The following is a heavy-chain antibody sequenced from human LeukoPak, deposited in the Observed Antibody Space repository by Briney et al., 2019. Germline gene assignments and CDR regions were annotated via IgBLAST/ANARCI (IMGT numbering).Heavy chain of an antibody. V-gene: IGHV1-2*02. J-gene: IGHJ4*02. CDR1: GYTFTGYY. Sequence: GASVKVSCKASGYTFTGYYMHWVRQAPGQGLEWMGWINPNSGGTNYAQKFQGRVTMTRDTSISTAYMELSRLRSDDTAVYYCARAGYYYDSSGYSDFDYRGQGTLVTVSS. D-gene: IGHD3-22*01. CDR3: ARAGYYYDSSGYSDFDY. CDR2: INPNSGGT.